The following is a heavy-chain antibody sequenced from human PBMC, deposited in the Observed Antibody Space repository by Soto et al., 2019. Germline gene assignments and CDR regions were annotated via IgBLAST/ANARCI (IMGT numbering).Heavy chain of an antibody. J-gene: IGHJ4*02. CDR2: MSYDGSNE. V-gene: IGHV3-30*18. Sequence: QVQLVESGGGVVQPGRSLRLSCAASGFTFSHYAMNWVSQAPGKGLEWVALMSYDGSNEYYADSVKGRFTISRDNSKNTLYLQMNILRAEDTAVYYCAKDGSHNFDYWGQGTLVTVSS. D-gene: IGHD1-26*01. CDR1: GFTFSHYA. CDR3: AKDGSHNFDY.